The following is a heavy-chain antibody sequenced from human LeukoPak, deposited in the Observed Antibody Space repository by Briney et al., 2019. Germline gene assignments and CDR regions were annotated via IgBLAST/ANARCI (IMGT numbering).Heavy chain of an antibody. CDR1: GFNVSGNY. Sequence: GGSLRLSCAASGFNVSGNYMSWVRQAPGKGLEGVSIIYTGGSTYYGDSVKGRFTISRDTSKNTLYLQMNSLRVEDTAVYYCARARGGTYYFGSGWDYWGQGTLVTVSS. J-gene: IGHJ4*02. CDR3: ARARGGTYYFGSGWDY. D-gene: IGHD3-10*01. V-gene: IGHV3-53*01. CDR2: IYTGGST.